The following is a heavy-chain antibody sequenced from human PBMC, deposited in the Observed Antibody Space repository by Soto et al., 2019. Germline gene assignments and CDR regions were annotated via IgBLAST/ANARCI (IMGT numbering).Heavy chain of an antibody. Sequence: EVQLMQSGTEVKKPGEFLKISCKASGYSFTNSWIGWVRQMPGKGLEWMGIIFPSDSDTRYSPSFQGQVNISADKSISTAYLQWSSLKASDTAIYYCAKRRGHDFDVWGQGTLVTVSP. V-gene: IGHV5-51*03. CDR1: GYSFTNSW. J-gene: IGHJ4*02. CDR2: IFPSDSDT. CDR3: AKRRGHDFDV.